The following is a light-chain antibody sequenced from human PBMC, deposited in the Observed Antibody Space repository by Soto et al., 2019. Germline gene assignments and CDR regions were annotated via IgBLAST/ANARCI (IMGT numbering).Light chain of an antibody. CDR2: DAS. Sequence: EIVLTQSPATLSLSPGERATLSCRASESVTRYLGWYKQKPGQAPRLLIYDASNRATGIPARWSGSGSGTDFSLTISSLEPEDFAVYYCQQRSTSPITFGQGTRLDIK. CDR3: QQRSTSPIT. CDR1: ESVTRY. J-gene: IGKJ5*01. V-gene: IGKV3-11*01.